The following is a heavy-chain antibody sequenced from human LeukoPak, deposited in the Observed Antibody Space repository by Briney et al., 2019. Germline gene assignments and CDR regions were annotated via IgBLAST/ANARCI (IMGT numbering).Heavy chain of an antibody. D-gene: IGHD3-10*01. CDR1: GFTFSSYG. J-gene: IGHJ4*02. CDR3: AKDLGYYGSGSYPSFDY. V-gene: IGHV3-30*02. Sequence: PGGSLRLSCAASGFTFSSYGMHWVRQAPGKGLEWVAFIRYDGSNKYYADSVEGRFTISRDNSKNTLYLQMNSLRAEDTAVYYCAKDLGYYGSGSYPSFDYWGQGTLVTVSS. CDR2: IRYDGSNK.